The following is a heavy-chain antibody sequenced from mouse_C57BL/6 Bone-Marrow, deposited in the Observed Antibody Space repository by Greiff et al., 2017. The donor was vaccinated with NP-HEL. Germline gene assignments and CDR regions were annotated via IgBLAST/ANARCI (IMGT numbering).Heavy chain of an antibody. D-gene: IGHD1-1*01. CDR3: ARWYYGHWYFDV. J-gene: IGHJ1*03. CDR1: GYTFTNYW. V-gene: IGHV1-63*01. CDR2: IYPGGGYT. Sequence: QVQLKQSGAELVRPGTSVKMSCKASGYTFTNYWIGWAKQRPGHGLELIGDIYPGGGYTNYNEKFKGKATLTADKSSSTAYMQFSSLTSEDSAIYYCARWYYGHWYFDVWGTGTTVTVSS.